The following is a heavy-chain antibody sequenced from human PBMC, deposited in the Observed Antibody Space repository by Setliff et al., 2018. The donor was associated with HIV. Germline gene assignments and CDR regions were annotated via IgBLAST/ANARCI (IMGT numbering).Heavy chain of an antibody. D-gene: IGHD3-10*01. V-gene: IGHV4-4*07. CDR1: GGSFGVYR. CDR3: ARDRHSSGLGSYGP. Sequence: KPSETLSLTCTISGGSFGVYRWSWIRQSAGRGLEWIGRIDSSGTTDYKPSLKGRVAISVDTSRNQFSLRVTSVTAADTAVYFCARDRHSSGLGSYGPWGPGSRVTVSS. CDR2: IDSSGTT. J-gene: IGHJ5*02.